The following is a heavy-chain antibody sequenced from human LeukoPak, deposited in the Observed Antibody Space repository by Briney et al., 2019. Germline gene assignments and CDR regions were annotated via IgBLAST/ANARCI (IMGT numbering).Heavy chain of an antibody. CDR1: GGSISSSSYY. CDR3: ARDLYPPRLLGGYSYGYFDY. CDR2: IYYSGST. V-gene: IGHV4-39*07. D-gene: IGHD5-18*01. Sequence: SETLSLTCTVSGGSISSSSYYWGWIRQPPGKGLEWIGSIYYSGSTYYNPSLKSRVTISVDTSKNQFSLKLSSVTAADTAVYYCARDLYPPRLLGGYSYGYFDYWGQGTLVTVSS. J-gene: IGHJ4*02.